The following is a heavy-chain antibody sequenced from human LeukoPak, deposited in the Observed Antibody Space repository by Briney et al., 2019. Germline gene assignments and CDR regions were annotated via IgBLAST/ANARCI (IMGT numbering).Heavy chain of an antibody. Sequence: SETLSLNCTVSGGSISSGGYYWSWIRQHPGKGLEGIGYIYYSGSTYYNPSLKSRLTISVDTSKNQFSLKLSSVTAADTAVYYCARADYGDFQFDLWGRGTLVTVSS. V-gene: IGHV4-31*03. CDR3: ARADYGDFQFDL. J-gene: IGHJ2*01. CDR1: GGSISSGGYY. D-gene: IGHD4-17*01. CDR2: IYYSGST.